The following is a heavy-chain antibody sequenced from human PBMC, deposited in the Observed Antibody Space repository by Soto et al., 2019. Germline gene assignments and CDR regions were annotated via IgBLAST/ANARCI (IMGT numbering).Heavy chain of an antibody. Sequence: PGGSLRLSCAASRLTFSSYAMNWVRQAPGKGLEWVSGISGSGASTYYADSVKGRFTISRDNSKNTLYLQMNSLRTEDTAVYYCARRGPGTYFDYWGQGTLVTVSS. J-gene: IGHJ4*02. D-gene: IGHD6-13*01. CDR2: ISGSGAST. CDR3: ARRGPGTYFDY. V-gene: IGHV3-23*01. CDR1: RLTFSSYA.